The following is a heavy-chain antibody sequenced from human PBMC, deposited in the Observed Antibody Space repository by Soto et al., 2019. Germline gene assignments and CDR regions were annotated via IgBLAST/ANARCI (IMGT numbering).Heavy chain of an antibody. D-gene: IGHD3-10*01. CDR3: ARDLRRGFGELLSYAFDI. Sequence: GGSLRLSCAASGFTFSSYSMNWVRQAPGKGLEWVSSISSSSSYIYYADSVKGRFTISRDNAKNSLYLQMNSLRAEDTAVYYCARDLRRGFGELLSYAFDIWGQGTMVTVSS. CDR1: GFTFSSYS. V-gene: IGHV3-21*01. CDR2: ISSSSSYI. J-gene: IGHJ3*02.